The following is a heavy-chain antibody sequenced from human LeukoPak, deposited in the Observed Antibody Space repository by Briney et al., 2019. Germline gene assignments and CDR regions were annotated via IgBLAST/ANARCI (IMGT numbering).Heavy chain of an antibody. CDR2: IYYTGDT. Sequence: PSETLSLTCSVSGGYISGYYWSWIRQPSGKGLEWIGFIYYTGDTKYTPSLKSRLTISLDTPKNQFSLKLSSVTAADAAVYYCARVYDYNSGWSDGFDIWGQGTMVTVSS. V-gene: IGHV4-59*01. CDR3: ARVYDYNSGWSDGFDI. CDR1: GGYISGYY. J-gene: IGHJ3*02. D-gene: IGHD6-19*01.